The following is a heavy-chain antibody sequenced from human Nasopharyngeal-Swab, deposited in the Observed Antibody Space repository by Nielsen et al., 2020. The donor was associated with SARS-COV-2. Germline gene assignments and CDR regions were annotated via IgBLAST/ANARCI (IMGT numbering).Heavy chain of an antibody. V-gene: IGHV5-51*01. CDR1: GYSFTSYW. J-gene: IGHJ3*02. CDR2: IYPGDSDT. CDR3: ARQSCSGGSCYSDAFDI. D-gene: IGHD2-15*01. Sequence: GESLKIPCQGSGYSFTSYWIGWVRQMPGKGLEWVGIIYPGDSDTRYSPSFQGQVTISADKSISTAYLQWSSLKASDTAMYYCARQSCSGGSCYSDAFDIWGQGTMVTVSS.